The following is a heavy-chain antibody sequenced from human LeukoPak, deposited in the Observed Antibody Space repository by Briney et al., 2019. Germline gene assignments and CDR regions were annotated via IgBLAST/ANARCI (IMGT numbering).Heavy chain of an antibody. D-gene: IGHD1-26*01. CDR1: GGSISSSSYY. Sequence: SETLSLTCTVSGGSISSSSYYWGWIRQPPGKGLEWIGSIYYSGSTYYNPSLKSRVTISVDTSKNQFSLKLSSVTAADTAVYYCARPGVGIWGQGTMVTVSS. J-gene: IGHJ3*02. CDR3: ARPGVGI. CDR2: IYYSGST. V-gene: IGHV4-39*01.